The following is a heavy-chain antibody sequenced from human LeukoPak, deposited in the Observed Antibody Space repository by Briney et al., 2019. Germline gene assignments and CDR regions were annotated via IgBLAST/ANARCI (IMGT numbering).Heavy chain of an antibody. V-gene: IGHV1-18*01. CDR2: ISPYSGNT. CDR3: ARDLDGSGSYYTDY. J-gene: IGHJ4*02. Sequence: ASVKGSCKTSGYTFTSCGISWVRQAPGQGLEWMGWISPYSGNTNYVQKLQGRVTMTTDTSTSTAYMELRSLRSDDTAVYYCARDLDGSGSYYTDYWGQGTLVTASS. CDR1: GYTFTSCG. D-gene: IGHD3-10*01.